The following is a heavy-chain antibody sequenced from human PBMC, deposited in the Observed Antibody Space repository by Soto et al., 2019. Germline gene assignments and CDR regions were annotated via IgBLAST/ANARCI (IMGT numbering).Heavy chain of an antibody. J-gene: IGHJ6*02. D-gene: IGHD3-10*01. CDR2: IYYSGST. Sequence: SEPLSLPCTVSGGSMSSSYWSWMRQPPGKGLEWIGYIYYSGSTNYNPSLKSRVTISVDTSKNQFSLKLSSVTAADTAVYYCARSTFTMVRGVTNYGMDVWGQGTTVTVSS. V-gene: IGHV4-59*01. CDR3: ARSTFTMVRGVTNYGMDV. CDR1: GGSMSSSY.